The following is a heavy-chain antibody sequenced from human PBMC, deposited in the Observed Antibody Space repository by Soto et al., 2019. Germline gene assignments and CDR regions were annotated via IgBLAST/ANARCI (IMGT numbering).Heavy chain of an antibody. CDR2: IYSGGSA. CDR3: ARDYSSSRYYGMDV. J-gene: IGHJ6*02. V-gene: IGHV3-53*02. D-gene: IGHD3-22*01. Sequence: EVQLVETGGGLIQPGGSLRLSCAASGFTVSSNYMSWVRQAPGKGLEWVSVIYSGGSAYYADSVKGRFTISRDNSKNTLYLQMNGLRAEDTAVYYCARDYSSSRYYGMDVWGQGTTVTVSS. CDR1: GFTVSSNY.